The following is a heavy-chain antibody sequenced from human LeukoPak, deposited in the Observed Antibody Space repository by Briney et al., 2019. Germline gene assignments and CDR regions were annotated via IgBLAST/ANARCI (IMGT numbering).Heavy chain of an antibody. V-gene: IGHV4-4*07. CDR2: IYTSWST. CDR3: SSERPATENWSFDP. CDR1: SGSINSYY. Sequence: SDTLSLPCTVSSGSINSYYWRCTPGPAGKGLVCIGRIYTSWSTNYNTSLKRRVTISVDTLKNQFSRNLGPLTTGDTGVFYCSSERPATENWSFDPWGRGTLVTVSS. J-gene: IGHJ2*01. D-gene: IGHD2-2*01.